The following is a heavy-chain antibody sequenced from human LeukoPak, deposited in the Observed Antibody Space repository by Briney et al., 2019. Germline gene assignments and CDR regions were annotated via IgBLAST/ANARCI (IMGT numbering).Heavy chain of an antibody. CDR2: INSDGSST. V-gene: IGHV3-74*01. J-gene: IGHJ6*02. Sequence: GGSLRLSCAASGFTFSSYWMHWVRQAPGKGLVWVSRINSDGSSTGYADSVKGRFTISRDNAKNTLYLQMNSLRAEDTAVYYCAREPYYDFWSGFINYYYGMDVWGQGTTVTVSS. D-gene: IGHD3-3*01. CDR3: AREPYYDFWSGFINYYYGMDV. CDR1: GFTFSSYW.